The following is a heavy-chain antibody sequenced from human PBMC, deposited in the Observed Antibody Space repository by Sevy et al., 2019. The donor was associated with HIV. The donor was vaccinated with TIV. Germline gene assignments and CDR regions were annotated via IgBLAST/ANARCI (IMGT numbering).Heavy chain of an antibody. Sequence: SETLSLSCTVSGGSISNGSYYWGWIRQPPGKGLEWIGSIFYRGNTYYNPSLKSRVLISVDTSKNQFSLRLSSVTAADTAIYSCARIKGEPLRAWFDPWGQGTLVTVSS. CDR2: IFYRGNT. J-gene: IGHJ5*02. CDR3: ARIKGEPLRAWFDP. CDR1: GGSISNGSYY. V-gene: IGHV4-39*01.